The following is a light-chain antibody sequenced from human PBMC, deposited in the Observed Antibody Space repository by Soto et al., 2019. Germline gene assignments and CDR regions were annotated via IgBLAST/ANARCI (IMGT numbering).Light chain of an antibody. V-gene: IGKV1-6*01. CDR2: SAS. Sequence: AIQMTQSPSSVSASVGDRVTITCRASQGIRNELGWYQQKPGKAPKLLIYSASSLQSGVPSRFSGSGSGTDFILTISGLQPEDLATYFCLQDFTYPRTCGQGTKVDIK. J-gene: IGKJ1*01. CDR3: LQDFTYPRT. CDR1: QGIRNE.